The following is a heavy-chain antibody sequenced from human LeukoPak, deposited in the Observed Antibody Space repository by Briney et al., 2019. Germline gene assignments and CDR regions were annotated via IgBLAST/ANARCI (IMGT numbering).Heavy chain of an antibody. Sequence: SETLSLTCTVSGGSISSGSYYWGWIRQPPGKGLEWIGSIYHSGSTYYNPSLKSRVTISVDTSKNQFSLKLSSVTAADTAMYYCARKAAAGTFPPDYWGQGTLVTVSS. D-gene: IGHD6-13*01. V-gene: IGHV4-39*07. J-gene: IGHJ4*02. CDR3: ARKAAAGTFPPDY. CDR1: GGSISSGSYY. CDR2: IYHSGST.